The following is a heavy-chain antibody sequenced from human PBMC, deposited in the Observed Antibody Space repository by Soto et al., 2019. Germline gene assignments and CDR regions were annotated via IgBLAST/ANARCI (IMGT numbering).Heavy chain of an antibody. Sequence: EVQLVESGGGLVQPGRSLRLSCAASGFTFDDYDMHWVRQVPGKGLEWVSGINWNSGSIGYGDSVKGRFAISRDNAKNSLHLQMNSLCAEDTSFYYCVKDESINWYSGHFRHWGQGTLVTVSS. J-gene: IGHJ1*01. CDR1: GFTFDDYD. V-gene: IGHV3-9*01. D-gene: IGHD6-13*01. CDR2: INWNSGSI. CDR3: VKDESINWYSGHFRH.